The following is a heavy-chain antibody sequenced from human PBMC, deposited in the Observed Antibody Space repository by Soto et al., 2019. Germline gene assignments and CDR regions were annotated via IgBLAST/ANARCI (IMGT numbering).Heavy chain of an antibody. J-gene: IGHJ3*02. D-gene: IGHD1-1*01. CDR3: ARGDRTGTEGDAFDI. CDR2: INPSGGST. CDR1: GYTFTSYY. Sequence: QVQLVQSGAEVKKPGASVKVSCKASGYTFTSYYMHWVRQDPGQGLEWMGIINPSGGSTSYAQKFQGRVTMTRDTSTSTVYMELSSLRSEDTAVYYCARGDRTGTEGDAFDIWGQGTMVTVSS. V-gene: IGHV1-46*01.